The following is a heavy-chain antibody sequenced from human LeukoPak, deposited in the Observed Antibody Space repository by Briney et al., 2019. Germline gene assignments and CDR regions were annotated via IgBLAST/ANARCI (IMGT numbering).Heavy chain of an antibody. CDR2: ISGSGGST. CDR3: AKDPSYDSSGYYYGDY. D-gene: IGHD3-22*01. J-gene: IGHJ4*02. CDR1: GFTFSSYA. V-gene: IGHV3-23*01. Sequence: GRSLRLSCAASGFTFSSYAMHWVRQAPGKGLEWVSAISGSGGSTYYADSVKGRFTISRDNSKNTLYLQMNSLRADDTAVYYCAKDPSYDSSGYYYGDYWGQGTLVTVSS.